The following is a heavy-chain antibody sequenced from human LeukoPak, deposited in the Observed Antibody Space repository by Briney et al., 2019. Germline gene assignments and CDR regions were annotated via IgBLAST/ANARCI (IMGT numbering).Heavy chain of an antibody. CDR3: ARVSSGAYYYYYYMDV. D-gene: IGHD3-10*01. V-gene: IGHV3-53*01. Sequence: GGSLRLSCAASGFTFSSYAMSWVRQAPGKGLEWVSVIYSGGSTYYADSVKGRFTISRDNSKNTLYLQMNSLRAEDTAVYYCARVSSGAYYYYYYMDVWGKGTTVTISS. CDR1: GFTFSSYA. CDR2: IYSGGST. J-gene: IGHJ6*03.